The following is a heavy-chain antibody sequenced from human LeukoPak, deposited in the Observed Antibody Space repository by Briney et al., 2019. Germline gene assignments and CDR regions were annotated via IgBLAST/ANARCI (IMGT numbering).Heavy chain of an antibody. V-gene: IGHV3-48*01. J-gene: IGHJ4*02. Sequence: GGSLRLSCAASGFTFSSYSMNWVRQAPGKGLEWVSYISSSSSTTYYADSVKGRFTISRDNAKNSLYLQMNSLRAEDTAVYYCARGNAVDYYDSSGYYTDFDYWGQGTLVTVSP. D-gene: IGHD3-22*01. CDR2: ISSSSSTT. CDR3: ARGNAVDYYDSSGYYTDFDY. CDR1: GFTFSSYS.